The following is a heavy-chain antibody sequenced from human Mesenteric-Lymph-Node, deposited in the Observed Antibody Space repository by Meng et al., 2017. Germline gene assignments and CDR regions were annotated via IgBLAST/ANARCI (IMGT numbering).Heavy chain of an antibody. CDR3: AREEGPSRSWYVDY. CDR2: INPNSGGK. D-gene: IGHD6-13*01. Sequence: QVQLVQSGAEVTKPGASVKVSCKASVYTLTGYYMHWVRQAPGQGLEWMGRINPNSGGKNYAQKFQGRVNMTRDTSIRTAYMELSRLRSDETAVYYCAREEGPSRSWYVDYWGQGTLVTVSS. J-gene: IGHJ4*02. CDR1: VYTLTGYY. V-gene: IGHV1-2*06.